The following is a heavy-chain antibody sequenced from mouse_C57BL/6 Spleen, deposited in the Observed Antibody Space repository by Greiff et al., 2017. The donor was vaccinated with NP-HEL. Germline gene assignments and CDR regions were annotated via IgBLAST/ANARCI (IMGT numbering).Heavy chain of an antibody. V-gene: IGHV1-50*01. CDR2: IDPSDSYT. CDR3: ARKYAMDY. CDR1: GYTFTSYW. J-gene: IGHJ4*01. Sequence: QVQLQQPGAELVKPGASVKLSCKASGYTFTSYWMQWVKQRPGQGLEWIGEIDPSDSYTNYNQKLKGKATLTVDTSSSTAYMQLSSLTSEDSAVYYCARKYAMDYWGQGTSVTVSS.